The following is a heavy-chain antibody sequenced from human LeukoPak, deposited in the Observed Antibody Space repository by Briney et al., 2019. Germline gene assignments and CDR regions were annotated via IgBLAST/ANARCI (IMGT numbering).Heavy chain of an antibody. CDR1: GFTFTTYW. D-gene: IGHD5-18*01. V-gene: IGHV3-74*01. J-gene: IGHJ6*02. CDR2: INSDGSIT. CDR3: ARDAVDTANAV. Sequence: GGSLRLSCAASGFTFTTYWMHWVRQAPGKGLVWASHINSDGSITSYADSVKGRFTISRDNAKNTPYLQMNSLRAEDTAVYYCARDAVDTANAVWGQGATVTVSS.